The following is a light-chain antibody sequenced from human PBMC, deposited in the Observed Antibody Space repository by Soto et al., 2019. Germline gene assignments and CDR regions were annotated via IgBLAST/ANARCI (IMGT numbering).Light chain of an antibody. CDR2: DVS. CDR3: CSYAGSYTYV. J-gene: IGLJ1*01. Sequence: SALTQPRSVSGSPGQSVTISCTGTSSDVGGYNYVSWYQQRPGKAPKLMIYDVSKRPSGVPDRFSGSKSGNTASLTISGLQAEDEADYYCCSYAGSYTYVFGTGTKVTVL. CDR1: SSDVGGYNY. V-gene: IGLV2-11*01.